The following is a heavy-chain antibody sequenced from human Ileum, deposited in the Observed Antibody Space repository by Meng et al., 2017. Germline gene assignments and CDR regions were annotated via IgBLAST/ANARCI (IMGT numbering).Heavy chain of an antibody. D-gene: IGHD3-16*01. J-gene: IGHJ4*02. CDR3: ARGVGDLGDY. V-gene: IGHV1-8*01. CDR2: VSPSSGNT. Sequence: QVQLVQSGAGMKTPGASMKVSCKASGYTVTTNDINWVRQAPGQGLEWMGWVSPSSGNTHYAQKFQGRVTMTRDISISTVYMELTSLKSDDTAVYYCARGVGDLGDYWGQGTLVTVSS. CDR1: GYTVTTND.